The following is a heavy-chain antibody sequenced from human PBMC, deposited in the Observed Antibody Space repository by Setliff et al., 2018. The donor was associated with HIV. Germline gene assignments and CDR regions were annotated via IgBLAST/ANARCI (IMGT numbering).Heavy chain of an antibody. J-gene: IGHJ5*01. CDR3: ARDGPQGESLDS. V-gene: IGHV3-53*01. CDR1: GLIVSSNY. D-gene: IGHD3-16*01. CDR2: IYSGSNT. Sequence: GGSLRLSCAASGLIVSSNYMNWVRQTPEKGLEWVASIYSGSNTYYADSVKGRYTFSIDNSKNTMYLLMDNLRVEDTAIYYCARDGPQGESLDSWGQGTLVTVSS.